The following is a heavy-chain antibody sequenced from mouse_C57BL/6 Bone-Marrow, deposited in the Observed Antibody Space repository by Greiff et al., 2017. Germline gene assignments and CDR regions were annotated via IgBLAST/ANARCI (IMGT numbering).Heavy chain of an antibody. J-gene: IGHJ4*01. CDR3: AREGGGTWHGLSMDY. V-gene: IGHV1-42*01. CDR2: INPSTGGT. D-gene: IGHD1-1*02. CDR1: GYSFTGYY. Sequence: EVKLQESGPELVKPGASVKISCKASGYSFTGYYMNWVKQSPEKSLEWIGEINPSTGGTTYNQKFKAKATLTVDKSSSTAYMQLKGLTSEDSAVYYCAREGGGTWHGLSMDYWGQGTSVTVSS.